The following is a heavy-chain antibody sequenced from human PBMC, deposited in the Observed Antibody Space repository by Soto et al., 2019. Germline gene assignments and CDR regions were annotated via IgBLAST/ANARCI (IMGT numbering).Heavy chain of an antibody. Sequence: ASVKVSCKVSGYTLTELSMHWVRQAPGQGLEWMGWMNPGSGDTVYAQKFQGRVTMTKDTSIATAYMELSSLRSDDTAIYYCARMATFGSLNWFDPWGQGTLVTVSS. CDR2: MNPGSGDT. CDR3: ARMATFGSLNWFDP. V-gene: IGHV1-24*01. CDR1: GYTLTELS. J-gene: IGHJ5*02. D-gene: IGHD3-16*01.